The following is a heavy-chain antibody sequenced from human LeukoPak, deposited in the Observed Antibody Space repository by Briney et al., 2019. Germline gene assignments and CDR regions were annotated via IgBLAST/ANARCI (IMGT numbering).Heavy chain of an antibody. CDR3: ARGWGGGYNKIYYYYYMDV. Sequence: SETLSLTCTVSGGSISSYYWSWIRQPPGKGLEWIGYIYYSGSTNYNPSLKSRVTISVDTSKNQFSLKLSSVTAADTAVYYCARGWGGGYNKIYYYYYMDVWGKGTTVTISS. V-gene: IGHV4-59*01. CDR2: IYYSGST. J-gene: IGHJ6*03. D-gene: IGHD5-24*01. CDR1: GGSISSYY.